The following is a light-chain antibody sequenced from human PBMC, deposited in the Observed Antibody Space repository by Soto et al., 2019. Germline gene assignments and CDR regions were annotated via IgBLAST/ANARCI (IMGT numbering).Light chain of an antibody. J-gene: IGLJ1*01. V-gene: IGLV2-14*03. Sequence: QSVLTPPASVSGSPGQSITISCSGISTDVDTYNYVSWYQLHPGEAPKVLIYDVNSRPSGVSNRFSGSKSGNTASLTVSGLQAEDEADYYCTSYAGTYSFFYVFGTGTKVTVL. CDR1: STDVDTYNY. CDR3: TSYAGTYSFFYV. CDR2: DVN.